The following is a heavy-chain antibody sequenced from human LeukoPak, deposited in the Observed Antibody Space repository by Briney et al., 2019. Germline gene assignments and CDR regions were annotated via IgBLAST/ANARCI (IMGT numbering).Heavy chain of an antibody. CDR2: INPNSGGT. V-gene: IGHV1-2*02. CDR1: GYTFTSYD. Sequence: ASVKVSCKASGYTFTSYDINWVRQAPGQGLEWMGWINPNSGGTNYAQKFQGRVTMTRDTSISTAYMELSRLRSDDTAVYYCARSPNWNDGYYWGQGTLVTVSS. D-gene: IGHD1-1*01. J-gene: IGHJ4*02. CDR3: ARSPNWNDGYY.